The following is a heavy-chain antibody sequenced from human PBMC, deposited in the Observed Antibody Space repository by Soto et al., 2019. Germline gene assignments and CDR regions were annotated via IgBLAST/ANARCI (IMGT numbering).Heavy chain of an antibody. CDR3: ARDGSGRRADAFDI. D-gene: IGHD3-10*01. CDR2: IYYSGST. CDR1: GGSISSGDYY. Sequence: SETLSLTCTVSGGSISSGDYYWSWIRQPPGKGLEWIGYIYYSGSTYYNPSLKSRVTISVDTSKNQFSLKLSSVTAADTAVYYCARDGSGRRADAFDIWGQGTMVTVSS. V-gene: IGHV4-30-4*01. J-gene: IGHJ3*02.